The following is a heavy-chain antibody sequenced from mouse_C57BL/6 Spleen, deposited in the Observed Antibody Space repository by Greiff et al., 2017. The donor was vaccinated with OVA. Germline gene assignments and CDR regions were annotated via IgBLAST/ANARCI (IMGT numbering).Heavy chain of an antibody. Sequence: VKLMESGAELARPGASVKMSCKASGYTFTSYTMHWVKQRPGQGLEWIGYINPSSGYTKYNQKFKDKATLTADKSSSTAYMQLSSLTSEDSAVYYCARREGYDDYYAMDYWGQGTSVTVSS. D-gene: IGHD2-2*01. V-gene: IGHV1-4*01. CDR3: ARREGYDDYYAMDY. CDR2: INPSSGYT. J-gene: IGHJ4*01. CDR1: GYTFTSYT.